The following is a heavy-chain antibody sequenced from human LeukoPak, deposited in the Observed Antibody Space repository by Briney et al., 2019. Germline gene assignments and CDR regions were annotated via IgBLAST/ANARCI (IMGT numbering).Heavy chain of an antibody. CDR1: GGSISSYY. CDR2: IYYSGST. V-gene: IGHV4-59*01. J-gene: IGHJ5*02. CDR3: ARARGSGYYNWFDP. D-gene: IGHD5-12*01. Sequence: SETLSLTCTVSGGSISSYYWSWIRQPPGKGLEWIGYIYYSGSTKYNPSLKSRVTISVDTSKNQFSLKLSSVTAADTAMYYCARARGSGYYNWFDPWGQGTLVTVSS.